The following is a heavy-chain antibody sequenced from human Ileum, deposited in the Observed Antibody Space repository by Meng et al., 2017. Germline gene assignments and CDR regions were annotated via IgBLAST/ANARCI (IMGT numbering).Heavy chain of an antibody. CDR2: TYYRSKWYN. V-gene: IGHV6-1*01. J-gene: IGHJ3*02. Sequence: PSCAISGASVSSNTGAWNWIRQSPSRGLEWLGRTYYRSKWYNDYAVSVKRRITINPDTSKSQSSLQLNSVTPEDTAVYYCARGSHYAFDIWGQGTMVTVSS. CDR3: ARGSHYAFDI. CDR1: GASVSSNTGA.